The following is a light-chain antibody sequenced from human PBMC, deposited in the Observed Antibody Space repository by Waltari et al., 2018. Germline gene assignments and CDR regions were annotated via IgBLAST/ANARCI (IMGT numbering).Light chain of an antibody. CDR1: ALAKQF. Sequence: SSELTQPPSVSVSPGQTATIACSADALAKQFVYWYQQKPGQAPVLVMFRDTERPSGIPERFSGSGSGKTVTLTISGVQAEDEADYYCQSADNTGDYVLFGGGTKLTVL. CDR2: RDT. J-gene: IGLJ3*02. V-gene: IGLV3-25*03. CDR3: QSADNTGDYVL.